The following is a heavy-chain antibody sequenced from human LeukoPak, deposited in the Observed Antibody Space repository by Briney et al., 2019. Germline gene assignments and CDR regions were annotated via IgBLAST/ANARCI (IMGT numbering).Heavy chain of an antibody. CDR3: ARGLPDDYYYYMDV. V-gene: IGHV4-59*11. CDR1: GGSISSHF. Sequence: SETLSLTCTVSGGSISSHFWSWIRQPPGKGLEWIGYIHYSGTTYYNPSLKSRVTISVDTSKKQFSLKLSSVTAADTAVYYCARGLPDDYYYYMDVWGKGTTVTASS. J-gene: IGHJ6*03. D-gene: IGHD1-14*01. CDR2: IHYSGTT.